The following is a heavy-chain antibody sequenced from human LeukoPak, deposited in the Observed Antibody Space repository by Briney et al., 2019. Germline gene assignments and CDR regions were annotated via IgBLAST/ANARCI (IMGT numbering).Heavy chain of an antibody. CDR3: AKTAYSNNWRGFYAFDI. CDR2: INRSGDT. Sequence: MASETLSLTCAVQGGSLSIYYWSWIRQSPGKGLEWIGEINRSGDTSYNPSLKSRVTISVDASKNEFSLQLSSVTAADTAVYYCAKTAYSNNWRGFYAFDIWGQGTMVTVSS. D-gene: IGHD6-13*01. J-gene: IGHJ3*02. CDR1: GGSLSIYY. V-gene: IGHV4-34*09.